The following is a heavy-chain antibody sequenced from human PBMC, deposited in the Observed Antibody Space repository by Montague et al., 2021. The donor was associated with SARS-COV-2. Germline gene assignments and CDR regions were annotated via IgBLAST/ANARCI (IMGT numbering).Heavy chain of an antibody. J-gene: IGHJ3*02. D-gene: IGHD4-17*01. CDR3: AMRGGALDAFDI. V-gene: IGHV4-39*01. CDR1: GGSIRTSSYY. Sequence: SETLSLTCTVSGGSIRTSSYYWGWIRQPPGKGLDWIGSIYYSGSTYYNPSLKSRVTISVDTSKNQFSLKLSSVTAADTAVYYCAMRGGALDAFDIWGQGTMVVVCS. CDR2: IYYSGST.